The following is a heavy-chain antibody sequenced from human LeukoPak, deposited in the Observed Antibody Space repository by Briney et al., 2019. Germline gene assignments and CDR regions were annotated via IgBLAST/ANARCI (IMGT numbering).Heavy chain of an antibody. CDR3: ARNRLGYCSGGSCWSGFDY. D-gene: IGHD2-15*01. J-gene: IGHJ4*02. CDR2: INPSGGST. V-gene: IGHV1-46*01. Sequence: GASVKVSCKASGYTFTSYYMHWVRQAPGQGLEWMGIINPSGGSTSYAQKFQGRVNMTRDTSTSTVYMELSSLRSEDTAVYYCARNRLGYCSGGSCWSGFDYWGQGTLVTVSS. CDR1: GYTFTSYY.